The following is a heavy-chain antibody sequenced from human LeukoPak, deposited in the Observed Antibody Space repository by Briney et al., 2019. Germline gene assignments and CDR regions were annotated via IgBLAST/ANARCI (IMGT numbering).Heavy chain of an antibody. Sequence: SETLSLTCTVSSGSISSYYWSWIRQPPGKGLEWIGYIYYSGSTNYNPSLKSRVTISVDTSKNQFSLKLSSVTAADTAVYYCARNGHDRPFDYWGQGTLVTVSS. CDR1: SGSISSYY. V-gene: IGHV4-59*01. CDR2: IYYSGST. D-gene: IGHD2-8*01. J-gene: IGHJ4*02. CDR3: ARNGHDRPFDY.